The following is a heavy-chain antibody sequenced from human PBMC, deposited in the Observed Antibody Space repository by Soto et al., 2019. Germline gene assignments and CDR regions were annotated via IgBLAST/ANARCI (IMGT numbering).Heavy chain of an antibody. CDR3: ARGPDIVVVPAAIPRWFDP. Sequence: SETLSLTCAVYGGSFSGYYWSWIRQPPGKGLEWIGEINHSGSTNYNPSLKSRVTISVDTSKNQFSLKLSSVTAADTAVYYCARGPDIVVVPAAIPRWFDPWGQGTLVTVS. D-gene: IGHD2-2*02. CDR2: INHSGST. V-gene: IGHV4-34*01. J-gene: IGHJ5*02. CDR1: GGSFSGYY.